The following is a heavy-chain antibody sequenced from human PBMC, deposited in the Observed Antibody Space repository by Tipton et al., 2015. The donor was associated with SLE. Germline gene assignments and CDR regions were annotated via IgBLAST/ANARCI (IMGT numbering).Heavy chain of an antibody. D-gene: IGHD6-13*01. CDR3: ARGPYSPYI. J-gene: IGHJ3*02. Sequence: TLSLTCTVSGGSISSGSYYWSWIRQPAGKGLEWIGRIYTSGSTNYNPSLKSRVTISVDTSKNQFSLKLSSVTAADTAVYYCARGPYSPYIWGQGTMVTVSS. CDR1: GGSISSGSYY. CDR2: IYTSGST. V-gene: IGHV4-61*02.